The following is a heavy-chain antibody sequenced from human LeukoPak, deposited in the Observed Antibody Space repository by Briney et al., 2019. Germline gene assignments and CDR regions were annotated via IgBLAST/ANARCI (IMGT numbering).Heavy chain of an antibody. Sequence: ASVKVSCKASGYTFTSYDINWVRQATGRGREWMGWMNPNSGNTGYAQKFQGRVTITRNTSISTAYRELSSLTSEDTAVYYCARGITGTTGTMDDWGQGTLVTVSS. CDR2: MNPNSGNT. J-gene: IGHJ4*02. CDR3: ARGITGTTGTMDD. D-gene: IGHD1-7*01. CDR1: GYTFTSYD. V-gene: IGHV1-8*03.